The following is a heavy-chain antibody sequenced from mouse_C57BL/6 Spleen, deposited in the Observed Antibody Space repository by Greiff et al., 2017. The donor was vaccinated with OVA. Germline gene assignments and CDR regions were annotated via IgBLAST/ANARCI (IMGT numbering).Heavy chain of an antibody. CDR2: ISSGSSTI. D-gene: IGHD2-2*01. CDR1: GFTFSDYG. CDR3: ARRLPPDY. V-gene: IGHV5-17*01. Sequence: DVMLVESGGGLVKPGGSLKLSCAASGFTFSDYGMHWVRQAPEKGLEWVAYISSGSSTIYYAETVKGRFTISRDNAKNTLFLQMTSLRSEDTAMYYCARRLPPDYWGQGTTLTVSS. J-gene: IGHJ2*01.